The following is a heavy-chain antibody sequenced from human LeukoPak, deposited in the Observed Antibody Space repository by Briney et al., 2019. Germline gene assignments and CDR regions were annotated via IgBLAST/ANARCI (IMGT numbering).Heavy chain of an antibody. V-gene: IGHV3-48*02. CDR2: ISSTSTTK. Sequence: GGSLRLSCAASGFTFSTYSMIWVRQAPGGGLEWVSYISSTSTTKYYADSVKGRFTISRNNAKNLLYLHMNSLRDEDTAVYYCARRGTTWYFEDWGQGTLVTVSS. CDR1: GFTFSTYS. CDR3: ARRGTTWYFED. D-gene: IGHD1-14*01. J-gene: IGHJ4*02.